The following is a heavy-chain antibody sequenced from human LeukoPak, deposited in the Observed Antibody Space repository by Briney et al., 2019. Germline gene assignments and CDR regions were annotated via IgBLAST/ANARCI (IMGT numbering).Heavy chain of an antibody. J-gene: IGHJ4*02. CDR3: ARVTDYYDSSGYYPY. D-gene: IGHD3-22*01. CDR2: ISAYNGST. V-gene: IGHV1-18*01. CDR1: GYTFTSYG. Sequence: ASVKVSCKASGYTFTSYGISWVRQAPGQGLEWMGWISAYNGSTNYAQKLQGRVTMTTDTSTSTAYMELRSLRSDDTAVYYCARVTDYYDSSGYYPYWGQGTLVTVSS.